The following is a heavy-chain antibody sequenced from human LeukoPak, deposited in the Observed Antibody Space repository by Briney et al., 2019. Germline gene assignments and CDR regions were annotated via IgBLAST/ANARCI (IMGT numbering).Heavy chain of an antibody. CDR2: INPNSGGT. V-gene: IGHV1-2*06. CDR3: WSAGGSSGYYFDY. Sequence: GASVKVSCKASGYTFTGYYMHWVRQAPGQGLEWMGRINPNSGGTNHAQKFQGRVTMTRDTSISTAYMELSRLRSDDTAVYYCWSAGGSSGYYFDYWGQGTLVTVSS. J-gene: IGHJ4*02. D-gene: IGHD3-22*01. CDR1: GYTFTGYY.